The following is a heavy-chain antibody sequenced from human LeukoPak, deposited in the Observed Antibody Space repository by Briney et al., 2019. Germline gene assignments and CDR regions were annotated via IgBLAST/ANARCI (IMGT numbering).Heavy chain of an antibody. Sequence: GGSLRLSCAASGFTFSTYAMSWVRQVPGKGLEWVSTISGNGGDTYYADSVKGRFTISRDNSKNTLYLQMNSLRVEDTAVYYCAKCGGSGSYDDYWGQGTLVTVSS. J-gene: IGHJ4*02. CDR2: ISGNGGDT. V-gene: IGHV3-23*01. CDR1: GFTFSTYA. D-gene: IGHD3-10*01. CDR3: AKCGGSGSYDDY.